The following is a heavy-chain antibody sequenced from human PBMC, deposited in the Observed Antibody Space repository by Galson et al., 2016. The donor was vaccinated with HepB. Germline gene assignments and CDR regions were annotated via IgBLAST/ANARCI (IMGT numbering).Heavy chain of an antibody. CDR3: ARRGGDFYGMDV. J-gene: IGHJ6*02. Sequence: SLRLSCAASGFSFSDYFMAWIRQAPGKGLEWVSYISTLATPTNYAASLRGRFIMSRDNARKLLFLELTNVTVEDTATYYCARRGGDFYGMDVWGPGTTVIVSS. CDR1: GFSFSDYF. CDR2: ISTLATPT. V-gene: IGHV3-11*03. D-gene: IGHD3-16*01.